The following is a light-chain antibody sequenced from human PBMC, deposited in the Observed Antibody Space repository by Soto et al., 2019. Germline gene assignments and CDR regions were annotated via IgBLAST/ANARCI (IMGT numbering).Light chain of an antibody. Sequence: IHIALSPSTLSATVGDRVTITCRASQSVSGWLAWYQQKPGKAPNLLIYHASSLESGVPSRFSGSGSGTEFTLTISSLQPDDFATYYCQQYNSHWTFGQGTKVDIK. CDR3: QQYNSHWT. J-gene: IGKJ1*01. CDR2: HAS. V-gene: IGKV1-5*01. CDR1: QSVSGW.